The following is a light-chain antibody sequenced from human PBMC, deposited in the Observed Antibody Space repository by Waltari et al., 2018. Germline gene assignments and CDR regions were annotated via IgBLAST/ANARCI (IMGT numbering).Light chain of an antibody. CDR1: TNNVGSYA. CDR2: GNS. Sequence: QSALTQEASVSGAVGQKVTPSCSGDTNNVGSYAVGWYQQISHGAPKTVMFGNSLPSGIPDRFSGSKSGTTASLTISGLQPEDEADYYCSTWDYSLSVVVFGGGTKVSVL. J-gene: IGLJ2*01. CDR3: STWDYSLSVVV. V-gene: IGLV1-36*01.